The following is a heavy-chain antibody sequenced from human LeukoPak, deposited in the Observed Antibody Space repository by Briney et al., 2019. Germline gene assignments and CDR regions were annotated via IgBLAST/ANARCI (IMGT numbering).Heavy chain of an antibody. D-gene: IGHD3-16*01. J-gene: IGHJ4*02. V-gene: IGHV3-48*01. CDR2: ISSSSSTI. CDR1: GFTFSSYS. Sequence: PGGSLRLSCAASGFTFSSYSMNWVRQAPGKGREWVSYISSSSSTIYYADSVKGRFTISRDNAKNSLYLKMNSLRAEATAVYYCARDSWGGYGINYFDYWGQGTLVTVSS. CDR3: ARDSWGGYGINYFDY.